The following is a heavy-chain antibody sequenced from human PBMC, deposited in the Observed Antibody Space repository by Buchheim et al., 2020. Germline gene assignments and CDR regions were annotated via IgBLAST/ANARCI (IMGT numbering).Heavy chain of an antibody. CDR3: ARVGATYF. J-gene: IGHJ4*02. CDR2: ICCGGSVI. V-gene: IGHV3-48*03. Sequence: EVHLVASGGGLVQPGGSLRLSCTGSGFTFNTYAMHWVRQAPGKGLEWVSYICCGGSVIDYADSLKGRFTISRDNSKNSLYLPMNSLRVEDKAGYYGARVGATYFWGQGTL. CDR1: GFTFNTYA. D-gene: IGHD1-26*01.